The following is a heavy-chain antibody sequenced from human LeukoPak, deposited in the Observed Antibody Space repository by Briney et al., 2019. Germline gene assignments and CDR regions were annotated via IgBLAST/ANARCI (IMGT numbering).Heavy chain of an antibody. Sequence: PSETLSLTCTVSGGSISSSSYYWGWIRQPPGKGLEWIGSIYYSGSTYYNPSLKSRVTISVDTSKNQFSLKLSSVTAADTAVYYCASSNYYDSSGYCWGQGTLVTVSS. V-gene: IGHV4-39*01. J-gene: IGHJ4*02. CDR1: GGSISSSSYY. CDR3: ASSNYYDSSGYC. CDR2: IYYSGST. D-gene: IGHD3-22*01.